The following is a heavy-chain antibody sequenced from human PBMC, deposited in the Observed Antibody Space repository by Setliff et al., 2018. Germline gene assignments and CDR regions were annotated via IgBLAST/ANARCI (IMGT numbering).Heavy chain of an antibody. J-gene: IGHJ4*02. CDR3: TTDRFPPYTYGYIY. D-gene: IGHD5-18*01. CDR1: GFTFSDYY. Sequence: PGGSLRLSCAASGFTFSDYYMSWIRQAPGKGLEWVSYISSSGSTIYYADSVKGRFTISRDNAKNSLYLQMNSLRAEDTAVYYCTTDRFPPYTYGYIYWGQGTLVTVSS. CDR2: ISSSGSTI. V-gene: IGHV3-11*01.